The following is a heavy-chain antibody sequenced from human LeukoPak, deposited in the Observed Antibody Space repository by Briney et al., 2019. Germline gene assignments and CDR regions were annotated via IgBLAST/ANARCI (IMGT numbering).Heavy chain of an antibody. V-gene: IGHV1-2*02. Sequence: GASVKVSCKASGYTFTGYYMHWVRRAPGQGLEWMGWINPNSGGTNYAQKFQGRVTMTRDTSINTAYMELSRLRSDDTAMYYCARDLSAVAARYLQHWGQGTLVSVSS. CDR1: GYTFTGYY. CDR3: ARDLSAVAARYLQH. CDR2: INPNSGGT. J-gene: IGHJ1*01. D-gene: IGHD6-19*01.